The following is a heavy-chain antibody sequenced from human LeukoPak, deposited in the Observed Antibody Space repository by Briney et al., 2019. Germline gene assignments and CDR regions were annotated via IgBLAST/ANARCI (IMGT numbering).Heavy chain of an antibody. V-gene: IGHV3-20*04. J-gene: IGHJ4*02. D-gene: IGHD3-22*01. Sequence: GGSLRLSCAASGFTFDDYGMSWVRQAPGKGLEWVSGINWNGGSTGYADSVKGRFTIPRDNAKNSLYLQMNSLRAEDTAVYYCAEQTYYYDSSGYYGLDYWGQGTLVTVSS. CDR2: INWNGGST. CDR3: AEQTYYYDSSGYYGLDY. CDR1: GFTFDDYG.